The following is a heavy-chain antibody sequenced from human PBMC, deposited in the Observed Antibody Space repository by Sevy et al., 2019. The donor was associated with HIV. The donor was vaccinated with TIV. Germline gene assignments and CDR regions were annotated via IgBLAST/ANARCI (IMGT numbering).Heavy chain of an antibody. D-gene: IGHD3-3*01. CDR2: ISSKAKDYGK. V-gene: IGHV3-73*01. J-gene: IGHJ5*02. CDR3: TRNYDVWSGYPNNRFDP. Sequence: GGSLRLSCAASGFTFSGSAMHWVRQASGKGLEWVGRISSKAKDYGKGYAASGKGRFTISRDESKNTVYLQMNSLKTEDTAVYYCTRNYDVWSGYPNNRFDPWGQGTLVTVSS. CDR1: GFTFSGSA.